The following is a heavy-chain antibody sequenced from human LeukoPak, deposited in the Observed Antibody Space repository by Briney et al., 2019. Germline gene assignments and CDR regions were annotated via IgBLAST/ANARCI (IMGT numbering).Heavy chain of an antibody. Sequence: SQTLSLTWAISGDSVTSNSAAWNWIRQSPSRGLEWLGRTYYRSKWYNDYAVSVKSRITINPDTSKNQFSLQLNSVTPEDTAVYYCARDSYDSSGYYLGVDYWGQGTLVTVSS. D-gene: IGHD3-22*01. CDR2: TYYRSKWYN. J-gene: IGHJ4*02. CDR1: GDSVTSNSAA. V-gene: IGHV6-1*01. CDR3: ARDSYDSSGYYLGVDY.